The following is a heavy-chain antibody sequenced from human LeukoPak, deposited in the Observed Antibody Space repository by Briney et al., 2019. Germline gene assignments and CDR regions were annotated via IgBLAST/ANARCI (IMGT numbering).Heavy chain of an antibody. Sequence: ASVKVSCKASGYTFTGYYMHWVRQAPGQGLEWMGWLNPNSGGTNYAQKFQGRVTMTRDTSISTAYMELSRLRSDDTAVYYCASRITMVRGVIIKEGNWFDPWGQGTLVTVSS. D-gene: IGHD3-10*01. V-gene: IGHV1-2*02. CDR1: GYTFTGYY. CDR2: LNPNSGGT. CDR3: ASRITMVRGVIIKEGNWFDP. J-gene: IGHJ5*02.